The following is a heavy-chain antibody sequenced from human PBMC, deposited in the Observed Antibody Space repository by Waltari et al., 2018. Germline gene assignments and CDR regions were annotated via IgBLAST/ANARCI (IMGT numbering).Heavy chain of an antibody. CDR1: GASISAFY. CDR3: ARGGGGDWEWFDP. Sequence: QVQLQESGPSLLKPSETLSLLCTVSGASISAFYWSWVRQPPGKGLDWLGYIYYTASTNFNPSLKSRVTMSVDTSKNQFSLKLCSVTAADTAFYYCARGGGGDWEWFDPWGQGTLVTVSS. D-gene: IGHD2-21*02. CDR2: IYYTAST. J-gene: IGHJ5*02. V-gene: IGHV4-59*01.